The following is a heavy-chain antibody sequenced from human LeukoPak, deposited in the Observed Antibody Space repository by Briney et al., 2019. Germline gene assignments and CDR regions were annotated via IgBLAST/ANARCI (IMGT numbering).Heavy chain of an antibody. D-gene: IGHD2-2*01. J-gene: IGHJ6*03. CDR1: GFTFSSYW. CDR3: ARDRYCSSTSWLRDHYMDV. CDR2: IKQDGSEK. Sequence: GGSLRLSCAASGFTFSSYWMSWVRQAPGKGLEWVANIKQDGSEKYYVDSVKGRFTISRDNAKNSLYLQMNSLRAEDTAVYYCARDRYCSSTSWLRDHYMDVWGKGTTVTVSS. V-gene: IGHV3-7*01.